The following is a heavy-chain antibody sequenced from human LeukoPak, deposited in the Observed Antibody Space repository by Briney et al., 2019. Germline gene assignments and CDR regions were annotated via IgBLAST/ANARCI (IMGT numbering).Heavy chain of an antibody. D-gene: IGHD6-13*01. V-gene: IGHV5-51*01. Sequence: GESLKISCKGSGYRFTSYWIAWVRQMPGKGLEGMGIIYPGDSDTRYSPSFQGQVTISADKSISTAYLQWSSLKASDTAMYYCARQATSYSPGDFWGQGTLVTVSS. CDR2: IYPGDSDT. CDR3: ARQATSYSPGDF. CDR1: GYRFTSYW. J-gene: IGHJ4*02.